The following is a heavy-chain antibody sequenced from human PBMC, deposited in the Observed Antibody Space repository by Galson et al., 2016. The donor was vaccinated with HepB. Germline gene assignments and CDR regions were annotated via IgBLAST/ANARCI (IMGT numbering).Heavy chain of an antibody. V-gene: IGHV6-1*01. CDR3: ARGGGPLGTAMVVDHFDY. CDR2: TYYRSKWYN. CDR1: GDSVSSNVAT. D-gene: IGHD5-18*01. Sequence: CAISGDSVSSNVATWHWIRQSLSRGLEWLGRTYYRSKWYNDYAVSVKSRITINPDTSKNQFSLHLNSVTPEDTAVYYCARGGGPLGTAMVVDHFDYWGQGTLVTVSS. J-gene: IGHJ4*02.